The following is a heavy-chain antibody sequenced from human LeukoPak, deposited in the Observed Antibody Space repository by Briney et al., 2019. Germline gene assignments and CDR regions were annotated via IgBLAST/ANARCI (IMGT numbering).Heavy chain of an antibody. V-gene: IGHV1-69*04. CDR2: IIPILGIA. CDR1: GGTFSSYA. CDR3: ARDLRNITGTTEY. D-gene: IGHD1-20*01. J-gene: IGHJ4*02. Sequence: SVKVSCKASGGTFSSYAISWVRQAPGQGLEWMGRIIPILGIANNAQKFQGRVTITADKSTSTAYMELSSLRSEDTAVYYCARDLRNITGTTEYWGQGTLVTVSS.